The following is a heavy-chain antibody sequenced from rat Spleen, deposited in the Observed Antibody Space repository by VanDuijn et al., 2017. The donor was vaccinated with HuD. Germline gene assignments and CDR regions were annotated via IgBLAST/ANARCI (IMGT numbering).Heavy chain of an antibody. J-gene: IGHJ4*01. V-gene: IGHV3-3*01. CDR2: INSAGST. D-gene: IGHD3-4*01. CDR1: GYSITSSYR. CDR3: AKTNNPYFYIMDA. Sequence: EVQLQESGPGLVKPSQSLSLTCSVTGYSITSSYRWNWIRKFPGNKLEWMGYINSAGSTNYNPSLRMRISITRDTSKNQFFLQVKSVTTEDTATFYCAKTNNPYFYIMDAWGQGASVTVSS.